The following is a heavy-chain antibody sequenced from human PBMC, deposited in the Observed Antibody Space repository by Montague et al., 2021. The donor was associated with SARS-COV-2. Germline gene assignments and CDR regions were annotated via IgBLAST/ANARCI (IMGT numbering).Heavy chain of an antibody. J-gene: IGHJ5*02. Sequence: PALVKPTQTLTLTCTFSGFSLSTSGVGVGWIRQSPGKALEWLALIYWDDDKRYSPFLKSRLTITKDTSKNQVVLTMTNMDPVDTATYYCVQLTLYSGYDTWGQGTLVTVSS. D-gene: IGHD5-12*01. V-gene: IGHV2-5*02. CDR3: VQLTLYSGYDT. CDR2: IYWDDDK. CDR1: GFSLSTSGVG.